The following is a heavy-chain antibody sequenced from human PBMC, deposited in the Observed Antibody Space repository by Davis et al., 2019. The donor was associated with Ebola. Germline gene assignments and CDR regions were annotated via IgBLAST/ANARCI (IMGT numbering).Heavy chain of an antibody. J-gene: IGHJ4*02. CDR2: IIPILGIA. V-gene: IGHV1-69*04. Sequence: AASVKVSCKASGGTFSSYAISWVRQAPGQGLEWMGRIIPILGIANYAQKFQGRVTITADKSTSTAYMELSSLRSEDTAVYYCARTSGGWYPTGDYWGQGTLVTVSS. CDR3: ARTSGGWYPTGDY. CDR1: GGTFSSYA. D-gene: IGHD6-19*01.